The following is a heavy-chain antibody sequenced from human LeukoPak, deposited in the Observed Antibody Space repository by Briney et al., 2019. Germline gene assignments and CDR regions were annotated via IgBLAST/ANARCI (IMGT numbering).Heavy chain of an antibody. CDR3: ARGPLAVAGSSFDY. CDR2: MNPNSGNT. CDR1: GYTLTALS. J-gene: IGHJ4*02. D-gene: IGHD6-19*01. V-gene: IGHV1-8*03. Sequence: ASVKVSCKVSGYTLTALSMHWVRQAPGKGLEWMGWMNPNSGNTGYAQKFQGRVTITRNTSISTAYMELSSLRSEDTAVYYCARGPLAVAGSSFDYWGQGTLVTVSS.